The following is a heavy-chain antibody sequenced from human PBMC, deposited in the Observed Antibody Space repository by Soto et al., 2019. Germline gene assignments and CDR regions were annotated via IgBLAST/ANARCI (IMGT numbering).Heavy chain of an antibody. CDR2: IYYSGST. D-gene: IGHD1-1*01. J-gene: IGHJ4*02. CDR3: ARRYGYSFDY. Sequence: PSEILSLTCTVSGGSISSYYWSWIRQPPGKGLEWIGYIYYSGSTNYNPSLKSRVTISVDTSKNQFSLKLSSVTAADTAVYYCARRYGYSFDYWGQGTLVTVSS. CDR1: GGSISSYY. V-gene: IGHV4-59*08.